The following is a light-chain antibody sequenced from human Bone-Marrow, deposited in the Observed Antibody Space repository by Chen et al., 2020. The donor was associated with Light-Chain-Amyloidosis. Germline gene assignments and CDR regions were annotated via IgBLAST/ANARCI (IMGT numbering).Light chain of an antibody. CDR1: SSNFGAGND. J-gene: IGLJ1*01. CDR3: QSYDSSLSGNYV. V-gene: IGLV1-40*01. Sequence: QSVLTQPPSAPGAPGQRVTISCTGRSSNFGAGNDVYWYQQLPGTAPKPLIYGNTNRPSGVPDRFSGSKSGTSASLAITGLQAEDEADYYCQSYDSSLSGNYVFGTGTKVTVL. CDR2: GNT.